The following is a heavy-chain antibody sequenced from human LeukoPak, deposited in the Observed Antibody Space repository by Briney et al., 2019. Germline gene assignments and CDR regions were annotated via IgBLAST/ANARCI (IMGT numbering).Heavy chain of an antibody. Sequence: ASVKVSCKVSGYTLTELSMHWVRQAPGQGLEWMGWISAYNGNTNYAQKLQGRVTMTTDTSTSTAYMELRSLRSDDTAVYYCARDHLPYSSSPPDYFDYWGQGTLVTVSS. CDR1: GYTLTELS. CDR2: ISAYNGNT. V-gene: IGHV1-18*01. CDR3: ARDHLPYSSSPPDYFDY. D-gene: IGHD6-13*01. J-gene: IGHJ4*02.